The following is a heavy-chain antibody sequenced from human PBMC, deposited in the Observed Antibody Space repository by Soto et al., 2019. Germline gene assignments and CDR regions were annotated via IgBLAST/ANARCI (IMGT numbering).Heavy chain of an antibody. Sequence: QITLKESGPTLVKPTQTLTLTCTFSGFSLTTSGVAVGWIRQPPGKALEWLEIIYWDDDQRYSPSLKSRLTITKDTSKNQVVLTLTTMDPVDTATYYCAHRDYRRGFFDYWGQGVLVTGSS. CDR1: GFSLTTSGVA. J-gene: IGHJ4*02. D-gene: IGHD3-16*02. CDR3: AHRDYRRGFFDY. V-gene: IGHV2-5*02. CDR2: IYWDDDQ.